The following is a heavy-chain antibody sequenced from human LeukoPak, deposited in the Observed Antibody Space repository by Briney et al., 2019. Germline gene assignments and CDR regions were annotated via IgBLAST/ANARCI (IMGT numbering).Heavy chain of an antibody. CDR3: AKDIRVLLWFGGVWDAFDI. V-gene: IGHV3-23*01. CDR2: ISGSGGST. CDR1: GFTFSSYA. D-gene: IGHD3-10*01. Sequence: PGGSLRLSCAASGFTFSSYAMSWVRQAPGKGLEWVSAISGSGGSTYYADSVKGRFTISRDNSKNTLYLQMNSLRAEDTAVYYCAKDIRVLLWFGGVWDAFDIWGQGTMVTVSS. J-gene: IGHJ3*02.